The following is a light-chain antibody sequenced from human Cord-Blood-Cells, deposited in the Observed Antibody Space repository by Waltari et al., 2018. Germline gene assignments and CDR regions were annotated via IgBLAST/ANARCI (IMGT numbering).Light chain of an antibody. CDR2: EVR. CDR1: SSDVRSSNL. J-gene: IGLJ1*01. Sequence: QSALTQPASVSGSPGQSITISCTGTSSDVRSSNLVSWYQQHPGKAPKLMIYEVRKRPSGVSNRFSGSKSGNTASLTISGLQAEDEADYYCCSYAGSSSYVFGTGTKVTVL. CDR3: CSYAGSSSYV. V-gene: IGLV2-23*02.